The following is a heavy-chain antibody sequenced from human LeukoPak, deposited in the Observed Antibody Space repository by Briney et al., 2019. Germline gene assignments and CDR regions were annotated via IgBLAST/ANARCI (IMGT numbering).Heavy chain of an antibody. Sequence: KPSETLSLTCTVSGGSISSYYWSWIRQPPGKGLEWIGYIYYSGSTNYNPSLTSRVTISVDPSKNPFSLKLSSVTAADTAVYYCARGYYYGSSGYLYYYYYYYMDVWGKGTTVTVSS. CDR3: ARGYYYGSSGYLYYYYYYYMDV. CDR2: IYYSGST. D-gene: IGHD3-22*01. J-gene: IGHJ6*03. V-gene: IGHV4-59*01. CDR1: GGSISSYY.